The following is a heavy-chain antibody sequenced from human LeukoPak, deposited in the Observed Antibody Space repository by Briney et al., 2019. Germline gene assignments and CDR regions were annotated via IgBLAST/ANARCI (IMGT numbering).Heavy chain of an antibody. V-gene: IGHV3-23*01. Sequence: GGSLRLSCAASGLTFADYAINWVRQAPGKGLEWVSVISGSGGSTYYADSVKGRFTISRDNSKNTLYLQMNSLRAEDTAVYYCAKKASYVAGPNYFDYWGQGTLVTVSS. D-gene: IGHD6-19*01. CDR1: GLTFADYA. CDR3: AKKASYVAGPNYFDY. J-gene: IGHJ4*02. CDR2: ISGSGGST.